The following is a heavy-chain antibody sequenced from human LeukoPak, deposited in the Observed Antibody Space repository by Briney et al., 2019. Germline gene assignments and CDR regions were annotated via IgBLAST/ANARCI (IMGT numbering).Heavy chain of an antibody. J-gene: IGHJ4*02. CDR2: ISGSGGST. CDR3: AKDFMYIMYYTFDY. Sequence: PGGSLRLSCAASGFTFSSSAMSWVRQAPGKGLEWVSAISGSGGSTYYADSVKGRFTISRDNSKNTLYLQMNSLRAEDTALYYCAKDFMYIMYYTFDYWGQGILVTVSS. D-gene: IGHD3-10*01. CDR1: GFTFSSSA. V-gene: IGHV3-23*01.